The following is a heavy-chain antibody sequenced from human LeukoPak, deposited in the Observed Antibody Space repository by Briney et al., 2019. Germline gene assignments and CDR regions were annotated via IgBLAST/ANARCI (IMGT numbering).Heavy chain of an antibody. Sequence: GGSLRLSCAASGFTFSDHAMTWVRQTLAKGLESVSSTSAGGDITHYAESVKGRFTISRDDSKSTLYLQMNSLRAEDTAIYFCAYLDSSGFYYGRLRYWGQGTPVTVSS. D-gene: IGHD3-22*01. J-gene: IGHJ4*02. CDR2: TSAGGDIT. V-gene: IGHV3-23*01. CDR1: GFTFSDHA. CDR3: AYLDSSGFYYGRLRY.